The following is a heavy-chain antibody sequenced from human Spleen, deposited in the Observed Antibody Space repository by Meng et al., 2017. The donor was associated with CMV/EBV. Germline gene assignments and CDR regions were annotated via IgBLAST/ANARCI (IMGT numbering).Heavy chain of an antibody. J-gene: IGHJ4*02. CDR3: ARDHTVADNPYWSGYYTGSYLDY. CDR1: GYTFAGYY. Sequence: SVKVSCKASGYTFAGYYIHWVRQAPGQGLEWMGGIIPIVGLRNYAQKFEGRVTITADKSTSTVYMELSSLRSEDTAIYYCARDHTVADNPYWSGYYTGSYLDYWGQGTLVTVSS. D-gene: IGHD3-3*01. V-gene: IGHV1-69*10. CDR2: IIPIVGLR.